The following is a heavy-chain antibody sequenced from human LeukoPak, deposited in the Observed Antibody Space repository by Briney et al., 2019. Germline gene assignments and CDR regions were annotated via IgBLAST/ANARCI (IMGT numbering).Heavy chain of an antibody. CDR3: AMNYCSGGSCYAPDY. J-gene: IGHJ4*02. Sequence: PSETLSLTCAVYGGSFSGYYWSWIRQPPGKGLGWIGEINHSGSTNYNPSLKSRVTISVDTSKNQFSLKLSSVTAADTAVYYCAMNYCSGGSCYAPDYWGQGTLVTVSS. V-gene: IGHV4-34*01. D-gene: IGHD2-15*01. CDR2: INHSGST. CDR1: GGSFSGYY.